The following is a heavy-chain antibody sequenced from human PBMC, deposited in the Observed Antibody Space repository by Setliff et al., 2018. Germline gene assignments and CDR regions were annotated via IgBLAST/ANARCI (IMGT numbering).Heavy chain of an antibody. CDR2: IYAGNSQI. J-gene: IGHJ6*03. D-gene: IGHD3-22*01. V-gene: IGHV5-51*01. Sequence: GESLKISCKDSGYTFSLSWIGWVRQMPGKGLDWMGIIYAGNSQIKYGPSFQGQVTISADKSISTAYLQWSSLTASDTAMYYCARLLDNSGYYHRSFYYYMDVWGKGTAVTVSS. CDR1: GYTFSLSW. CDR3: ARLLDNSGYYHRSFYYYMDV.